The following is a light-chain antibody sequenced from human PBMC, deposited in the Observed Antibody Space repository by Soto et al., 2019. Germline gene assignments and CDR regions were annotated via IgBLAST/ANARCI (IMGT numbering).Light chain of an antibody. V-gene: IGKV3-20*01. CDR3: QQYGSSPYT. CDR1: QSVTGKY. CDR2: GAS. Sequence: IVLTQSPGTLSLSPGERATLSCRASQSVTGKYLAWYQQKPGQAARLLIYGASNRATAIADRFSGSGSATDFTLTISRVDTEDFAVYYCQQYGSSPYTCGQGTRLDI. J-gene: IGKJ2*01.